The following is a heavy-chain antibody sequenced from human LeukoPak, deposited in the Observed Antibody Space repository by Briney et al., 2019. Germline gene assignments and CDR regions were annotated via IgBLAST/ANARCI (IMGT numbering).Heavy chain of an antibody. CDR3: ARSFGQLSSSYFDY. CDR2: ISSSSSYI. J-gene: IGHJ4*02. Sequence: GGSLRLSCAASGYTFSSYSMNWVRQAPGKGLEWVSSISSSSSYIYYADSVKGRFTISRDNAKNSLYLQMNSLRAEDTALYYCARSFGQLSSSYFDYWGQGTLVTVSS. CDR1: GYTFSSYS. V-gene: IGHV3-21*04. D-gene: IGHD3-10*01.